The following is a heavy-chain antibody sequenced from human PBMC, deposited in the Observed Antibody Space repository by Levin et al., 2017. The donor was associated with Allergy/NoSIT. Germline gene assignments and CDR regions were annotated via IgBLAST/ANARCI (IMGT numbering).Heavy chain of an antibody. J-gene: IGHJ1*01. V-gene: IGHV1-18*01. CDR3: ARDYGDYGAEYFQH. Sequence: ASVKVSCKASGYTFTSYGISWVRQAPGQGLEWMGWISAYNGNTNYAQKLQGRVTMTTDTSTSTAYMELRSLRSDDTAVYYCARDYGDYGAEYFQHWGQGTLVTVSS. D-gene: IGHD4-17*01. CDR2: ISAYNGNT. CDR1: GYTFTSYG.